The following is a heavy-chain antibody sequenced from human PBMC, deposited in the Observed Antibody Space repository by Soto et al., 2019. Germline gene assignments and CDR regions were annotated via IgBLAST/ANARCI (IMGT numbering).Heavy chain of an antibody. CDR2: IYLSGTP. V-gene: IGHV4-4*02. CDR3: GRNQKILYYMVV. Sequence: SGTLSLTCAVSRGSISSSNWWCWVPQPQGRGWGGMGKIYLSGTPNHTPPHKGGVTIAVNKPKTQFSLKRSFGTAADTAFYYCGRNQKILYYMVVGGKGPRLTASS. J-gene: IGHJ6*03. D-gene: IGHD3-9*01. CDR1: RGSISSSNW.